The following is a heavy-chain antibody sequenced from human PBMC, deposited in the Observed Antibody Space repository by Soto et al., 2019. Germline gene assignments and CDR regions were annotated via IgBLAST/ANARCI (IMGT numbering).Heavy chain of an antibody. D-gene: IGHD2-8*02. CDR3: ARGDWWLPRSPYDSHFDH. CDR2: IRFDGTSE. V-gene: IGHV3-33*01. CDR1: GFIFNTYD. Sequence: QVQLVESGGGVVQPGRSLRLSCAASGFIFNTYDMHWVRQAPGKGLEWVAVIRFDGTSENYADSVKGRFAISRDNSKNTADLQMNSLRAEDTAVYFCARGDWWLPRSPYDSHFDHWGQGTLATVSS. J-gene: IGHJ4*02.